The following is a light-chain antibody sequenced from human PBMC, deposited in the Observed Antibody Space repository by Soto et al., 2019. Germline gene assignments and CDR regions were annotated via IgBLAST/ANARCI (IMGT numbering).Light chain of an antibody. Sequence: DIVMTQFPDSLAVSLGERATINCKSSESVLWRSRNKNYLAGYQQKPGQPPKLLIYWASTRESGVTDRFSGSGSGTDFTLTISSRQAEDGAVYYCRQDYGAWTFVQGTKVEI. V-gene: IGKV4-1*01. J-gene: IGKJ1*01. CDR1: ESVLWRSRNKNY. CDR2: WAS. CDR3: RQDYGAWT.